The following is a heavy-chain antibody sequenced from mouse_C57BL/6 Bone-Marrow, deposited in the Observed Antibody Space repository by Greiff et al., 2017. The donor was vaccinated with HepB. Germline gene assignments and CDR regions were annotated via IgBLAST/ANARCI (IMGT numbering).Heavy chain of an antibody. J-gene: IGHJ1*03. CDR2: ISYSGST. V-gene: IGHV3-8*01. D-gene: IGHD1-1*01. CDR3: ARSLTTVVVHWYFDV. CDR1: GYSITSDY. Sequence: EVQLVESGPGLAKPSQTLSLTCSVTGYSITSDYWNWIRKFPGNKLEYMGYISYSGSTYYNPSLKSRISITRDTSKNQYYLQLNSVTTEDTATYYCARSLTTVVVHWYFDVWGTGTTVTVSS.